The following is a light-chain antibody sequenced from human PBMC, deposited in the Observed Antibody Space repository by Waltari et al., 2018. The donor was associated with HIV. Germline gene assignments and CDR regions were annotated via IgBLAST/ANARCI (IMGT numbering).Light chain of an antibody. J-gene: IGKJ2*01. CDR2: DAS. Sequence: EIVLTQSPATLSLSPGGRATLSCRASQSVSSYLAWYQQKPGQAPRLLIYDASNRATGIPARFSGSGSGTDFTLTISNLEPENFAVYYCQQRSTWPYTFGQGTKLEIK. CDR3: QQRSTWPYT. V-gene: IGKV3-11*01. CDR1: QSVSSY.